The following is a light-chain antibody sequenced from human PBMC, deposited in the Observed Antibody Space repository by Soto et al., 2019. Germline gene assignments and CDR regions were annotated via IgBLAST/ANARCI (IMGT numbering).Light chain of an antibody. V-gene: IGLV8-61*01. CDR2: STY. CDR1: SGSVSTNNY. CDR3: VLYMGSGIWV. Sequence: QTVVTQEPSFSVSPGATVTLTCGLSSGSVSTNNYPSWYQQTPGQAPRTLIYSTYTRSSGVPDRFSASILGNKAALTITGALADDESDYYCVLYMGSGIWVFGGGTKLTVL. J-gene: IGLJ3*02.